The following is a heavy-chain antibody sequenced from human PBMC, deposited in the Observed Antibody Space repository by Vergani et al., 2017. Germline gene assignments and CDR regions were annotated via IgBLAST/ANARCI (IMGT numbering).Heavy chain of an antibody. D-gene: IGHD6-19*01. CDR1: VASIRSSNYY. CDR3: ARHSTVEWLVKLGWIDP. Sequence: QLQLQESGPGLVKPSATLSLTCSVSVASIRSSNYYWGWIRQPPGKGLEWIASIYYSGSTYYNPSLKSRVTISVDTSKNQFSLKLGSVTAADTAVYFCARHSTVEWLVKLGWIDPWGQGILVTVSS. J-gene: IGHJ5*02. CDR2: IYYSGST. V-gene: IGHV4-39*01.